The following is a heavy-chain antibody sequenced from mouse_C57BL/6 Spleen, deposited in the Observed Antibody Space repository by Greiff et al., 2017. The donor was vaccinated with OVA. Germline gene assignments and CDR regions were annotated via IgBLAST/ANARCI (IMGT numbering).Heavy chain of an antibody. CDR2: IDPSDSET. D-gene: IGHD2-10*02. Sequence: QVQLQQPGAELVRPGSSVKLSCKASGYTFTSYWIHWVKQRPIQGLEWIGNIDPSDSETHYNQKFKDKATLTVDKSSSTAYMQLSSLTSEDSAVYYCARSGYDYVAMDYWGQGTSVTVSS. J-gene: IGHJ4*01. V-gene: IGHV1-52*01. CDR1: GYTFTSYW. CDR3: ARSGYDYVAMDY.